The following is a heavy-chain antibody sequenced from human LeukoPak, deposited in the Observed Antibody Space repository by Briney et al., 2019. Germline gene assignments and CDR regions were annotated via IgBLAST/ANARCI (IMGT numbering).Heavy chain of an antibody. Sequence: PSETLSLTCGVSGGSVINTNWWTWVRQPPGKGLEWIGEDHLDGRTNYNPSLESRLTTSVDVSENQVSLKLTSVTAADTAVYYCAREGGFYRPLDYSGQGTLVTVSP. CDR1: GGSVINTNW. J-gene: IGHJ4*02. CDR2: DHLDGRT. CDR3: AREGGFYRPLDY. D-gene: IGHD3-3*01. V-gene: IGHV4-4*02.